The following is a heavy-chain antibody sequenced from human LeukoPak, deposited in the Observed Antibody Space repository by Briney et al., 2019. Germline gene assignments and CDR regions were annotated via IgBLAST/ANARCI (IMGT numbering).Heavy chain of an antibody. CDR1: GFTFSSYW. Sequence: GGSLRLSCAASGFTFSSYWMHWVRQAAGKGLVWVSRINSDGSSIAYADSVQGRFTISRDNAKNTLYLQVSSLSVEDTAVYYCARETSTGKYPQNVPDYWGQGTLVTVSS. D-gene: IGHD2-8*02. CDR3: ARETSTGKYPQNVPDY. V-gene: IGHV3-74*01. CDR2: INSDGSSI. J-gene: IGHJ4*02.